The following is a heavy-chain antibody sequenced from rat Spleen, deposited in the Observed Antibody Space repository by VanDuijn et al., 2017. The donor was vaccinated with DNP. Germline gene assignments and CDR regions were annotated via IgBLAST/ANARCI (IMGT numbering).Heavy chain of an antibody. Sequence: EVQLVESGGGLVQPGRSLKLSCAASGFTFNNYWMTWIRQVPGEGLEWVASISSSGGSTYYPDSVKGRFTISRDNAKSTLYLQMDSLRSEDTATYYCTTLTRGNWGQGVMVTVSS. V-gene: IGHV5-31*01. CDR2: ISSSGGST. D-gene: IGHD4-3*01. CDR1: GFTFNNYW. CDR3: TTLTRGN. J-gene: IGHJ2*01.